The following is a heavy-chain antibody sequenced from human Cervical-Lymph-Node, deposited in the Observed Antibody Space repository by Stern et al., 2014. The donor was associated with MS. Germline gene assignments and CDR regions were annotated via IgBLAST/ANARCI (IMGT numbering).Heavy chain of an antibody. J-gene: IGHJ3*02. CDR3: ARGLLGSENGVDI. V-gene: IGHV1-18*01. CDR2: IRPYMCHT. Sequence: VQLVESGAEVKKPGASVKVSCKASGYTFTSYGISWVRQAPGQGLEWMGWIRPYMCHTTYAQRLQGRVTLTTVASTSTAYMELRSLRSDDTAVNYCARGLLGSENGVDIWGQGTMVTVSS. CDR1: GYTFTSYG. D-gene: IGHD2-8*01.